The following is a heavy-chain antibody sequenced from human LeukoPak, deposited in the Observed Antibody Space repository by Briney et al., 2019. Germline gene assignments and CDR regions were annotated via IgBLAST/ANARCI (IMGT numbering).Heavy chain of an antibody. V-gene: IGHV3-23*01. D-gene: IGHD1-26*01. Sequence: GGSLRLSCAASGFTFSSYAMSWVRQASGKGLEWGSNLSGSGGTGTYYADSVKSRFTISRDNSKSTLYLPMNSLRAEDTAVYYCVKDLGGSPFYGMDVWGQGTTVTVSS. CDR3: VKDLGGSPFYGMDV. CDR1: GFTFSSYA. J-gene: IGHJ6*02. CDR2: LSGSGGTGT.